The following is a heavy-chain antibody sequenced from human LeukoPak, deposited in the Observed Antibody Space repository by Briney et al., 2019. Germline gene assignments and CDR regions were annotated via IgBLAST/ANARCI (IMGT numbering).Heavy chain of an antibody. CDR1: GGSISSGGYY. CDR3: ARETYYYDSSGYPRAAWFDP. V-gene: IGHV4-30-2*01. CDR2: IYHSGST. J-gene: IGHJ5*02. D-gene: IGHD3-22*01. Sequence: PSETLSLTCTVSGGSISSGGYYWSWIRQPPGKGLEWIGYIYHSGSTYYNPSLKSRVTISVDKSKNQFSLKLSSVTAADTAVYYCARETYYYDSSGYPRAAWFDPWGQGTLVTVSS.